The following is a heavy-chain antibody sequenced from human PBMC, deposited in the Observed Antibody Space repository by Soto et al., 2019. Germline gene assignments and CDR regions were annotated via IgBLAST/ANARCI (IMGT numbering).Heavy chain of an antibody. D-gene: IGHD3-16*01. V-gene: IGHV1-69*01. Sequence: VQMVQSEAQVKKPGSSVKVSCKASGGTYSTYAVSWMRQAPAQGLEWTAGTIPIFSTVIYAQHFQGRVTITADESTHTAYMELRSERLVHTAWYYCVRDFPPQPLNGGVMRCDVWVQGIPVPISS. CDR1: GGTYSTYA. J-gene: IGHJ6*01. CDR2: TIPIFSTV. CDR3: VRDFPPQPLNGGVMRCDV.